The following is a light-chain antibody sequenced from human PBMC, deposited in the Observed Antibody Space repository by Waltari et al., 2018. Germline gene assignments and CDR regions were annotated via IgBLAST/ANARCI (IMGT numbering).Light chain of an antibody. V-gene: IGLV1-47*01. CDR2: RDN. CDR1: RSNIRSNY. Sequence: QSVLTQPPSASGTPGQKVTISCSGGRSNIRSNYVIRYQHFPASAPKLLSYRDNQRHSGVPARFSVSKSGTSASLAITDLRPEDEADYYCASWDFSLTVWVFGGGSRLTVL. J-gene: IGLJ3*02. CDR3: ASWDFSLTVWV.